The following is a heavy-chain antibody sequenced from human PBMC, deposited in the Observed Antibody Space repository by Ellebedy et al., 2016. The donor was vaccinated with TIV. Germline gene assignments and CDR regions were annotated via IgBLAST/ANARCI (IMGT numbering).Heavy chain of an antibody. CDR2: ISAYNGNT. CDR3: ATGPTYYYDSSGYIQDY. D-gene: IGHD3-22*01. CDR1: GYTFTSYG. J-gene: IGHJ4*02. V-gene: IGHV1-18*01. Sequence: ASVKVSXKASGYTFTSYGISWVRQAPGQGLEWMGWISAYNGNTNYAQKLQGRVTMTEDTSTDTAYMELSSLRSEDTAVYYCATGPTYYYDSSGYIQDYWGQGTLVTVSS.